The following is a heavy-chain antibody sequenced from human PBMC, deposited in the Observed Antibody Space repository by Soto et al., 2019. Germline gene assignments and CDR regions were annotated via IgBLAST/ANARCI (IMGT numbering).Heavy chain of an antibody. D-gene: IGHD2-21*02. CDR3: ASGFRGGDADWFDP. J-gene: IGHJ5*02. CDR2: INAGNGNT. V-gene: IGHV1-3*01. Sequence: QVQLVQSGAEVKKPGASVKVSCKASGYTFTSYAMHWVRQAPGQRLGWMGWINAGNGNTKYSQKFQGRVTITRDTSASTADMELSSLRSEDTAVYYCASGFRGGDADWFDPWGQGTLVTVSS. CDR1: GYTFTSYA.